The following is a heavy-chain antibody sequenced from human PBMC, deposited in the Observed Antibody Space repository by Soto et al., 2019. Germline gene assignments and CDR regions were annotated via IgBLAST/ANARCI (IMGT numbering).Heavy chain of an antibody. Sequence: QITLKESGPTLVKPTQTLTLTCTFSGFSLTTRGVGVGWIRQPPGKALECLALIYWDDDKRYSPSLQSRLSITTDTSKNQVVLTMTNVDPVDTATYYCAHIPNYYQYDWFDPSGQGTLVSVSS. D-gene: IGHD3-16*01. CDR2: IYWDDDK. CDR1: GFSLTTRGVG. J-gene: IGHJ5*02. V-gene: IGHV2-5*02. CDR3: AHIPNYYQYDWFDP.